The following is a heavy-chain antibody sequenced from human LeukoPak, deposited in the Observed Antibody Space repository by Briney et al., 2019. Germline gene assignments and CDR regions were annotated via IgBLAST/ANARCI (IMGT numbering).Heavy chain of an antibody. V-gene: IGHV4-59*01. CDR3: ASYYYDSSGQFDY. Sequence: SETLSLTCTVSGGSISSYYWSWIRQPPGKGLEWIGYIYYSGSTNYNPSLKSRVTISVDTSKNQFSLKLSSVTAADTAVYYCASYYYDSSGQFDYWGQGTLVTVSS. D-gene: IGHD3-22*01. J-gene: IGHJ4*02. CDR2: IYYSGST. CDR1: GGSISSYY.